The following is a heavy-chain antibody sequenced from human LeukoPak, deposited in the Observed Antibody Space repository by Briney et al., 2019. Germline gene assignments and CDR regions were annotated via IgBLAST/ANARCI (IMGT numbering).Heavy chain of an antibody. Sequence: KPGGSLRLSCAASGFTYSGHTMDWVRQAPGKGLEWVSSISSSGSYKYYADSVKGRFTISRDNAKNSLFLQMNSLRAEDTAVYYCAGDRATSYFDYWGQGALVTISS. V-gene: IGHV3-21*01. CDR1: GFTYSGHT. J-gene: IGHJ4*02. CDR3: AGDRATSYFDY. D-gene: IGHD1-26*01. CDR2: ISSSGSYK.